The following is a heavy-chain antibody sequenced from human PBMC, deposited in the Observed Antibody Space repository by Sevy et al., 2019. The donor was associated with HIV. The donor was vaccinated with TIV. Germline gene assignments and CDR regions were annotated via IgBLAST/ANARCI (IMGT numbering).Heavy chain of an antibody. CDR1: RSTFVSND. CDR2: MRPNSGEV. V-gene: IGHV1-8*01. J-gene: IGHJ4*02. CDR3: AQGYYFTY. D-gene: IGHD3-22*01. Sequence: ASVKVSCKASRSTFVSNDINWLRQAPGQGLEWVGWMRPNSGEVGYAQKFQGRVTMTRNISITTAYMELGRRRFDDTALYYCAQGYYFTYWGQGTVVTVSS.